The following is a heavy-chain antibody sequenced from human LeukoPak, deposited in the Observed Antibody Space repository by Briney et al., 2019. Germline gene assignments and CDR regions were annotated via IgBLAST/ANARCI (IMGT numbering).Heavy chain of an antibody. CDR2: IQYDGSKT. Sequence: PGGSLRLSCVASGFSLSNYGLHWVRQAPGKGLEWVAFIQYDGSKTYYADSVKGRFTITRDNSKNTLYLQMNSLRTEDTAVYYCAKPYSSSLRDSFDYWGQGALVTVSS. V-gene: IGHV3-30*02. CDR3: AKPYSSSLRDSFDY. D-gene: IGHD6-6*01. J-gene: IGHJ4*02. CDR1: GFSLSNYG.